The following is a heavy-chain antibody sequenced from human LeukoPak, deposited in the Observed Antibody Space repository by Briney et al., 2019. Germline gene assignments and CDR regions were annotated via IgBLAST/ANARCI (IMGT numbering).Heavy chain of an antibody. CDR3: AKKRSSGGATQFDY. D-gene: IGHD2-15*01. Sequence: GGSLRLSCVASELTFSSYGTSWVRQAPGKGLEWVSSTSGSGDDTYYADSVKGRFTLSRDNSKNTLYLQMNSLRADDTAVYYCAKKRSSGGATQFDYWGQGTLVTVSS. J-gene: IGHJ4*02. CDR2: TSGSGDDT. CDR1: ELTFSSYG. V-gene: IGHV3-23*01.